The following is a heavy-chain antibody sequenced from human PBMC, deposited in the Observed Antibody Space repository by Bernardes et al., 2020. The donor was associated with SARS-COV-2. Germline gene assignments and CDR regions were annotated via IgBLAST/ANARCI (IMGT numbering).Heavy chain of an antibody. D-gene: IGHD1-26*01. J-gene: IGHJ4*02. CDR3: LKGGCFDSACFQWGEN. CDR1: GYTFTNHY. V-gene: IGHV1-46*01. CDR2: FNPSGDST. Sequence: ASVKVSCKASGYTFTNHYLHWVRQAPGQGLEWVGLFNPSGDSTTYAQKFQGRVTMTRDTSTSTVYMELTSLRSGDTAMYYCLKGGCFDSACFQWGENWGQGTLVTVSS.